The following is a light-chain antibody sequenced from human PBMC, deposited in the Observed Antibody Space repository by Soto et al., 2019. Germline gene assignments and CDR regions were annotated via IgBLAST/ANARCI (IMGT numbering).Light chain of an antibody. V-gene: IGKV1-39*01. CDR1: QRISDY. CDR3: QQTFAILLS. Sequence: IQMTQSPSSLSASVGDRVTITCRASQRISDYLNWYQHKPGEAPKVLIYSASTLRSGVPSRFSGTGSGTDFILVIDSLQPEDVGTYYCQQTFAILLSFGEGTQVEI. CDR2: SAS. J-gene: IGKJ4*01.